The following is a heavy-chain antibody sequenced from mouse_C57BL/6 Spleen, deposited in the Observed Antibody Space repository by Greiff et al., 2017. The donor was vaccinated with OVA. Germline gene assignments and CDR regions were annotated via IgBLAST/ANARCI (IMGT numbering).Heavy chain of an antibody. CDR3: ASLYYGSSLAGFAY. CDR1: GFTFSSYG. Sequence: DVMLVESGGDLVKPGGSLKLSCAASGFTFSSYGMSWVRQTPDKRLEWVATISSGGSYTYYPDSVKGRFTISRDNAKNTLYLQMSSLKSEDTAMYYCASLYYGSSLAGFAYWGQGTLVTVSA. CDR2: ISSGGSYT. D-gene: IGHD1-1*01. V-gene: IGHV5-6*02. J-gene: IGHJ3*01.